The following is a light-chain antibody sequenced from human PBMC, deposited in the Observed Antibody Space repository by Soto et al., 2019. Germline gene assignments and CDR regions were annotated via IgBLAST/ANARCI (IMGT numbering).Light chain of an antibody. Sequence: IGLTQSPSSLSSSPGERATLCCRSSQSVSSSYLAWYQQKPGQAPRILIYGASSRATGIPDRCSGSGAGKDFPLTISMLADEDLAVYCCQQYGSPRTLGQGTKVDIK. CDR2: GAS. CDR1: QSVSSSY. J-gene: IGKJ1*01. CDR3: QQYGSPRT. V-gene: IGKV3-20*01.